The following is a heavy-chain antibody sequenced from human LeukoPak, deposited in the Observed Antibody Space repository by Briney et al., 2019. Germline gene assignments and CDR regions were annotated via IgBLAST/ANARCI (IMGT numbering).Heavy chain of an antibody. CDR3: ARDQGLIGTTVRDY. CDR1: GYTFTSYY. J-gene: IGHJ4*02. CDR2: INPNSGGT. Sequence: ASVKVSCKASGYTFTSYYMHWVRQAPGQGLEWMGWINPNSGGTNYAQKFQGRVTMTRDTSISTAYMELSRLRSDDTAVYYCARDQGLIGTTVRDYWGQGTLVTVSS. D-gene: IGHD4-17*01. V-gene: IGHV1-2*02.